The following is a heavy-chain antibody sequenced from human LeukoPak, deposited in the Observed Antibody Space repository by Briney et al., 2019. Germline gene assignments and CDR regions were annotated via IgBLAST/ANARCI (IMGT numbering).Heavy chain of an antibody. V-gene: IGHV3-48*03. CDR2: ISSSGSTI. D-gene: IGHD1-1*01. CDR3: ARRKGNQLSPKNWFDP. Sequence: PGGSLRLSCAASGFTFSSYEMNWVRQAPGKGLEWVSYISSSGSTIYYADSVKGRFTISRDNAKNSLYLQMNSLRAEDTAVYYCARRKGNQLSPKNWFDPWGQGTLVTVSS. CDR1: GFTFSSYE. J-gene: IGHJ5*02.